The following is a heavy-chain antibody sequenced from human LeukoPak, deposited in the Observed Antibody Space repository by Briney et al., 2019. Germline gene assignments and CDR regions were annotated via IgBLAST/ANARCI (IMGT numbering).Heavy chain of an antibody. CDR2: ISGGGDAT. J-gene: IGHJ4*02. V-gene: IGHV3-23*01. D-gene: IGHD1-1*01. CDR3: ARLSGTFGTTSRIFDY. Sequence: GGSLRLSCAASGFSFVTYAMIWVRRTPGRGLEWVSAISGGGDATYYTDFVRGRFTVSRDNSQSTVYLRLNRLRAEDTAVYYCARLSGTFGTTSRIFDYWGQGVLVTVSS. CDR1: GFSFVTYA.